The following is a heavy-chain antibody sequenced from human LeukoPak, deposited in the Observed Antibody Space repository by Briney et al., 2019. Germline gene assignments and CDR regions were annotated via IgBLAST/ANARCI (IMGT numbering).Heavy chain of an antibody. Sequence: EASVTVSFTSSAYTFTIYGIGWVRQAPGQGIGWMGWISPYSGNTNYAQKLQGRVTMTTDTSTSTAYMELRSLRSDDTAVYYCARDGTWGRYYYDSTGYDYYFDYWGQGTLVTVSS. V-gene: IGHV1-18*01. CDR3: ARDGTWGRYYYDSTGYDYYFDY. J-gene: IGHJ4*02. CDR1: AYTFTIYG. CDR2: ISPYSGNT. D-gene: IGHD3-22*01.